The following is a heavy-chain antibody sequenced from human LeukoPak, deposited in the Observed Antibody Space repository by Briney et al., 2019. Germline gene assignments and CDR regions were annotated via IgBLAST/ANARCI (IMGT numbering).Heavy chain of an antibody. CDR3: ARDLYQLLGGYGMDV. CDR1: GYTFTSYD. J-gene: IGHJ6*02. CDR2: MNPNSGNT. D-gene: IGHD2-2*01. V-gene: IGHV1-8*01. Sequence: ASVKVSCKASGYTFTSYDINWVRQATGQGLEWMGWMNPNSGNTGYAQKFQGRVTMTRNTSISTAYMELSSLRSEDTAVYYCARDLYQLLGGYGMDVRGQGTTVTVSS.